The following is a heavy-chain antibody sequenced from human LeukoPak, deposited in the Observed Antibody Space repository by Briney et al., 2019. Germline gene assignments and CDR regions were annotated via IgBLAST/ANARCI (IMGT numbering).Heavy chain of an antibody. CDR3: VKGPGARGYFNWFDP. D-gene: IGHD5-12*01. V-gene: IGHV3-48*03. Sequence: GGSLRLSCAASGFSFSNYEMNWLRQAPGQGLEWISYITASSTTIYYADAVKGRFTISRDNAKNTLYLQMNGLRGEYTAVYYCVKGPGARGYFNWFDPWGQGTLVTVSS. CDR2: ITASSTTI. CDR1: GFSFSNYE. J-gene: IGHJ5*02.